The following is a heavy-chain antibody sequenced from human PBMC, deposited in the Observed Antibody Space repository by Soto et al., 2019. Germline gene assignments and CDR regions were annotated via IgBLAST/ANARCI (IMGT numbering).Heavy chain of an antibody. CDR3: AKGRDDIGMVDAFEI. V-gene: IGHV3-23*01. CDR1: GFTFSSYA. Sequence: EMQLLESGGDLVQPGGSLRVSCAASGFTFSSYAMTWVRPAPGKGLEYISAISGSGATTYYADSMKGRFTVSRDNSKTTLYLQMNSLRVEDTALYYCAKGRDDIGMVDAFEIWGQGTRVTVSS. CDR2: ISGSGATT. J-gene: IGHJ3*02. D-gene: IGHD2-15*01.